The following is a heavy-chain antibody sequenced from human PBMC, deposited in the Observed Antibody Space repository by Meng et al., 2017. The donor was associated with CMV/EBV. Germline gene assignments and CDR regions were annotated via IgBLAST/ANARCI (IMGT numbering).Heavy chain of an antibody. CDR2: INSDGSST. V-gene: IGHV3-74*01. CDR1: GFTFSSYW. CDR3: ARDLYSSSSGYYYYGMDV. D-gene: IGHD6-6*01. Sequence: GGSLRLSCAASGFTFSSYWMHWVRQAPGKGLVWVSRINSDGSSTSYADSVKGRFTISRDNAKNTLYLQMNSLRAEDTAVYYCARDLYSSSSGYYYYGMDVWGQGTTVTVS. J-gene: IGHJ6*02.